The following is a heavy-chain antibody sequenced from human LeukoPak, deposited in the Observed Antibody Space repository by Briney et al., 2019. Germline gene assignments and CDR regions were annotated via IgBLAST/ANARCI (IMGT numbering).Heavy chain of an antibody. CDR3: AKDLFFTGLNLDTAMVGIFDY. Sequence: PGESLRLSCAASGFTFSRYWIHWVRQAPGKGLEWVSRINPDGSTTTYADSVKGRFTISRDNAKNTVYLQMNSLRAEDTAVYYCAKDLFFTGLNLDTAMVGIFDYWGQGTLVTVSS. CDR1: GFTFSRYW. CDR2: INPDGSTT. V-gene: IGHV3-74*01. D-gene: IGHD5-18*01. J-gene: IGHJ4*02.